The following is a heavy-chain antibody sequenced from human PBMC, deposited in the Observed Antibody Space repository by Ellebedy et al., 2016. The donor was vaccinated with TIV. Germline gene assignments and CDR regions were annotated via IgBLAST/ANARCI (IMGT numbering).Heavy chain of an antibody. D-gene: IGHD2-2*01. CDR1: GFTFSSYD. CDR3: ARAAMSYYGMDV. V-gene: IGHV3-13*01. CDR2: IGTAGDT. Sequence: GGSLRLXCAASGFTFSSYDMHWVRQATGKGLEWVSAIGTAGDTYYPGSVKGRFTISRENAKNSLYLQMNSLRAGDTAVYYCARAAMSYYGMDVWGQGTTVTVSS. J-gene: IGHJ6*02.